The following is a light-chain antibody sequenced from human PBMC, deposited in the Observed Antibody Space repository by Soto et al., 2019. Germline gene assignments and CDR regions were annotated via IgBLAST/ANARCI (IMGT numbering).Light chain of an antibody. Sequence: QAVVTQPPSVSGAPGQRITISCTGSSSNIGAGYAVHWYQHLPGTAPKLLIFDNNTRPSGVPDRFSGSKSGTSASLAITGLQAEDEADYYCQSFDSSLSVVVFGGGTKLTVL. CDR2: DNN. CDR1: SSNIGAGYA. J-gene: IGLJ2*01. CDR3: QSFDSSLSVVV. V-gene: IGLV1-40*01.